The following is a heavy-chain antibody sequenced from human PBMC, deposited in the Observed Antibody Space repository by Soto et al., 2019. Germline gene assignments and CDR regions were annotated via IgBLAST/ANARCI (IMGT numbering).Heavy chain of an antibody. V-gene: IGHV3-48*02. Sequence: VGSLRLSCVASGFTFSSYGLSWVRQAPGKGLEWISHISSSSFSIYYADSVKGRVTISRDNARNSLFLQMNSLRDEDTAVYFCARARRGSAAIGHFDHWGQGTLVTVSS. D-gene: IGHD6-25*01. CDR1: GFTFSSYG. J-gene: IGHJ4*02. CDR3: ARARRGSAAIGHFDH. CDR2: ISSSSFSI.